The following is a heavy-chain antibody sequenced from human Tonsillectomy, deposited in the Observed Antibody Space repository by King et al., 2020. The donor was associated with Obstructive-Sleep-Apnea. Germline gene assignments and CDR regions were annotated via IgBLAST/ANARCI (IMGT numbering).Heavy chain of an antibody. D-gene: IGHD4-17*01. Sequence: VQLVESGGGLVQPGGSLRLSCAVSVFSVSGNYMSWVRQAPGKGLEWVSVINRGGITYYPDSVKGRFTISRHSSKNNLYLQMNSLRPQDTAVYYCAAMTTVTPFDYWGQGTLVTVSS. J-gene: IGHJ4*02. V-gene: IGHV3-53*04. CDR2: INRGGIT. CDR3: AAMTTVTPFDY. CDR1: VFSVSGNY.